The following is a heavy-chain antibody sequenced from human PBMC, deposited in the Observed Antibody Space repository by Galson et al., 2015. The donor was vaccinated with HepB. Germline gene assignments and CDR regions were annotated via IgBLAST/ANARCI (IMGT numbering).Heavy chain of an antibody. D-gene: IGHD1-26*01. CDR1: GYTFTGYY. V-gene: IGHV1-2*04. Sequence: SVKVSCKASGYTFTGYYMHWVRQAPGQGLEWMGWINPNSGGTNYAQKFQGWVTMTRDTSISTAYMELSRLRSDDTAVYYCARFQRGSYTQPRRGNYYGMDVWGQGTTVTVSS. CDR3: ARFQRGSYTQPRRGNYYGMDV. CDR2: INPNSGGT. J-gene: IGHJ6*02.